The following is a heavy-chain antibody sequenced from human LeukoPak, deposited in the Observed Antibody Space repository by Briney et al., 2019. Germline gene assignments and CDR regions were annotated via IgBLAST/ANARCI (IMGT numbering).Heavy chain of an antibody. D-gene: IGHD6-19*01. J-gene: IGHJ5*02. CDR3: ARDCPPPYSSGWYWFDP. V-gene: IGHV1-18*01. CDR1: VSTFTSYG. Sequence: ASVKLSCKASVSTFTSYGVSWVRQAPGQRLEWMGWISAYNDNTNYAQKLQGRVTMTTDTPTSTAYRELRSLRSDDPAAYYCARDCPPPYSSGWYWFDPWGQGSLVTVSS. CDR2: ISAYNDNT.